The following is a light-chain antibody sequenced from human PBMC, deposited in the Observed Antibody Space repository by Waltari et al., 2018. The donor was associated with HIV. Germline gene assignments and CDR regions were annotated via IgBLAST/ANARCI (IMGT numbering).Light chain of an antibody. CDR3: QQYLSTPLT. V-gene: IGKV4-1*01. CDR1: HSVLYRSNKKNY. Sequence: DVVLTQSPASLAVSLGERAPTNCNSRHSVLYRSNKKNYLAWYQKKPGQPPKLLIYWASTRESGISDRFSASGSGTDFTLTITSLQADDVAVYYCQQYLSTPLTFGGGTKVEIK. J-gene: IGKJ4*01. CDR2: WAS.